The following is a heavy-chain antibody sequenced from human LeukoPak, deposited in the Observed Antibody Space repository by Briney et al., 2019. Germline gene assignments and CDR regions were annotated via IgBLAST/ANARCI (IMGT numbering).Heavy chain of an antibody. CDR1: GGSFSGYY. J-gene: IGHJ4*02. V-gene: IGHV4-34*01. CDR3: ARAEQQLFDY. D-gene: IGHD6-13*01. CDR2: IYYSGST. Sequence: SETLSLTCAVYGGSFSGYYWSWIRQHPGKGLEWIGYIYYSGSTYYNPSLKSRVTISVDTSKNQFSLKLSSVTAADTAVYYCARAEQQLFDYWGQGTLVTVSS.